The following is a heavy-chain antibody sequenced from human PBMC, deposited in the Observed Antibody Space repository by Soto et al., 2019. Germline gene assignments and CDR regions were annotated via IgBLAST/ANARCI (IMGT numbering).Heavy chain of an antibody. CDR3: AKGRESASSMWYYYYGMDV. V-gene: IGHV3-30*18. CDR2: ISYDGSNK. D-gene: IGHD2-2*01. CDR1: GFTFSSYG. Sequence: PGGSLRLSCAASGFTFSSYGMHWVRQAPGKGLEWVAVISYDGSNKYYADSVKGRFTISRDNSKNTLYLQMNSLRAEDTAVYYCAKGRESASSMWYYYYGMDVWGQGTTVTVSS. J-gene: IGHJ6*02.